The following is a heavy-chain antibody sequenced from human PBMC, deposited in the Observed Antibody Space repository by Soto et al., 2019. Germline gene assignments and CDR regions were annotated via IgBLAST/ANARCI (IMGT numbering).Heavy chain of an antibody. J-gene: IGHJ2*01. CDR1: GGTFSSYP. D-gene: IGHD4-17*01. V-gene: IGHV1-69*04. Sequence: QVQLVQSGAEVKKPGSSVKVSCKASGGTFSSYPISWVRQAPGQGLEWMGRIIPILGIANYAQKFQGRVTITADKSTSTAYMELSSLRSEDTAVYYCARDYGGTHWYFDLWGRGTLVTVSS. CDR3: ARDYGGTHWYFDL. CDR2: IIPILGIA.